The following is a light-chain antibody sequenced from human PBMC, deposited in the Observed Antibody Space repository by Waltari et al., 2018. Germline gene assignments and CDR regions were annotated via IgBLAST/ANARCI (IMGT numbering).Light chain of an antibody. V-gene: IGKV4-1*01. CDR1: QSVLYNSNNKNF. J-gene: IGKJ1*01. CDR3: QQYYSTPWS. CDR2: WAS. Sequence: DIVMTQSPDSLAVSLGARATIHCKSSQSVLYNSNNKNFLAWYQQKPGQPPKLLIYWASTRESGVPDRFSGSGSGTDFTLTISSLQAEDVAVYYCQQYYSTPWSFGQGTKVEIK.